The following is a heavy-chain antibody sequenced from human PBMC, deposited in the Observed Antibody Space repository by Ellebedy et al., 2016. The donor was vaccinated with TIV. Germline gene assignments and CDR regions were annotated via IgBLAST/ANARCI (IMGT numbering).Heavy chain of an antibody. D-gene: IGHD3-10*01. J-gene: IGHJ6*02. CDR3: ARLLGEMGYYYGMDV. CDR1: GFTFSSYA. Sequence: GESLKISCAASGFTFSSYAMSWVRQAPGKGLEWVSGISGFEQSTHYADSVEGRFAISRDNSKNTLYLQMNSLRAEDTAVYYCARLLGEMGYYYGMDVWGQGTTVTVSS. V-gene: IGHV3-23*01. CDR2: ISGFEQST.